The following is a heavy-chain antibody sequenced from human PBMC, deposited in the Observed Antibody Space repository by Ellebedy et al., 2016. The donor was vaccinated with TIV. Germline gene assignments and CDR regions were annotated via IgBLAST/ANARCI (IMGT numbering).Heavy chain of an antibody. D-gene: IGHD5-18*01. J-gene: IGHJ6*02. Sequence: ASVKVSCKASGYTFTSYYIHWVRQAPGQGLEWMGIINPSGGSTTYAQKFQGRVTMTRDTSTSTVYMELSSLRSEDTAVYNCARGTVNTATADYYGMDVWGQGTTVTVSS. CDR3: ARGTVNTATADYYGMDV. V-gene: IGHV1-46*01. CDR2: INPSGGST. CDR1: GYTFTSYY.